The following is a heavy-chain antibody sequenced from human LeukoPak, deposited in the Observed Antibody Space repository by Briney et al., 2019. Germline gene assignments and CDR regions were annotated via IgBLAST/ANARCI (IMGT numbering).Heavy chain of an antibody. D-gene: IGHD3-16*01. CDR2: ISGSGGST. V-gene: IGHV3-23*01. CDR3: ARAHSGGRYYYYYMDV. J-gene: IGHJ6*03. CDR1: GFTFSSYA. Sequence: GGTLRLSCAASGFTFSSYAMSWVRQAPGKGLEWVSAISGSGGSTYYADSVKGRFTISRDNSKNTLYLQMNSLRAEDTAVYYCARAHSGGRYYYYYMDVWGKGTTVTVSS.